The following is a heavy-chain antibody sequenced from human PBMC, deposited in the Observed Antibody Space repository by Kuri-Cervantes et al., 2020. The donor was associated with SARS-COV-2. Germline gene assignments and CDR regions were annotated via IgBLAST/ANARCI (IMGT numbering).Heavy chain of an antibody. J-gene: IGHJ6*03. CDR1: GGSFSGYY. CDR2: INHSGST. Sequence: GSLRLSCAVYGGSFSGYYWSWIRQPPGKGLGWIGEINHSGSTNYNPSLKSRVTISVDTSKNQFSLKLSSVTAADTAVYYCARHRHNSGSWYYYYYMDVWGKGTTVTVSS. CDR3: ARHRHNSGSWYYYYYMDV. D-gene: IGHD1-26*01. V-gene: IGHV4-34*01.